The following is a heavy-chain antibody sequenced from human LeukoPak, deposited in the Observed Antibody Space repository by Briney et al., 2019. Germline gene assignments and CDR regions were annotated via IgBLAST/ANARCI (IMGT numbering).Heavy chain of an antibody. CDR2: ISSSSSYI. Sequence: GGSLRLSCAASGFTFSSYSMNWVRQAPGKGLEWVSSISSSSSYIYHADSVKGRFTISRDNAKNSLYLQMNSLRAEDTAVYYCARGDILTGYSPDYWGQGTLVTVSS. J-gene: IGHJ4*02. V-gene: IGHV3-21*01. CDR1: GFTFSSYS. CDR3: ARGDILTGYSPDY. D-gene: IGHD3-9*01.